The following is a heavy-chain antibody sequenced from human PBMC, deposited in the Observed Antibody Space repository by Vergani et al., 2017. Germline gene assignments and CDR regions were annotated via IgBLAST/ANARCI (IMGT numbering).Heavy chain of an antibody. CDR3: ATKSCGTPGCQIGYFRE. Sequence: QVHLVESGRGVVQPVRSLRLSCVVSGFTSSYYVMHWVRQAPGKGPEWVAVISYDGTQKYYADSVKGRFTISRDNSKSTLYLQMNSLRTEDTAVYYCATKSCGTPGCQIGYFREWGQGTLVTVSS. D-gene: IGHD1-1*01. J-gene: IGHJ1*01. CDR2: ISYDGTQK. V-gene: IGHV3-30*03. CDR1: GFTSSYYV.